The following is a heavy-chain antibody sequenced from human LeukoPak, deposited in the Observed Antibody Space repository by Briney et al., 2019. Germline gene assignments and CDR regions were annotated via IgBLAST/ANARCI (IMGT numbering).Heavy chain of an antibody. J-gene: IGHJ6*03. CDR3: ARAAAAAGIWSGYYYYMDV. V-gene: IGHV3-74*01. CDR1: GFTFSSHW. D-gene: IGHD6-13*01. Sequence: QSGGSLRLSCAASGFTFSSHWMHWVRQAPGKGLVWVSRINSDGSSTSYADSVKGRFTISRDNAKNSLYLQMNSLRAEDTAVYYCARAAAAAGIWSGYYYYMDVWGKGTTVTVSS. CDR2: INSDGSST.